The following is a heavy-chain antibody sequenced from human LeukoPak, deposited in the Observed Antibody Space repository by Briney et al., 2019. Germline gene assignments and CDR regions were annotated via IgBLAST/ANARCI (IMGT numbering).Heavy chain of an antibody. J-gene: IGHJ2*01. V-gene: IGHV3-53*01. CDR3: ARYLGYSSGRSRKWYFDL. CDR2: IYSGGST. Sequence: GGSLRLSCAASGFTVSSNYMSWVRQAPGKGLEWVSVIYSGGSTYYADSVKGRFTISRDNSKNTLYLQMNSLRAEDTAVYYCARYLGYSSGRSRKWYFDLWGRGTLVTVSS. CDR1: GFTVSSNY. D-gene: IGHD6-19*01.